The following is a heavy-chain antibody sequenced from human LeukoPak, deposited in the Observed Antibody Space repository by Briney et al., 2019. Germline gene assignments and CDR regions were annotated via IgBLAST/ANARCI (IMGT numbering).Heavy chain of an antibody. J-gene: IGHJ5*02. V-gene: IGHV4-59*08. CDR2: IYYSGST. D-gene: IGHD6-19*01. CDR3: ARTAVAGRLDNWFDP. CDR1: GGSISSYY. Sequence: TSETLSLTCTVSGGSISSYYWSWIRQPPGKGLEWIAYIYYSGSTNYNPSLKSRVTISVDTSKNQFSLKLSSVTAADTAVYYCARTAVAGRLDNWFDPWGQGTLVTVSS.